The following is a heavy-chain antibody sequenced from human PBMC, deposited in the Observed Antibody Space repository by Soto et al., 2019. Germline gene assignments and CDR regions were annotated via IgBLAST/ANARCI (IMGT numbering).Heavy chain of an antibody. CDR1: GYSLTNYG. V-gene: IGHV1-18*01. D-gene: IGHD6-19*01. Sequence: QDQLVQSGVEVKKPGASVKVSCKASGYSLTNYGITWVRQAPGQGFEWMGWISAYNGNTNYAQKFQGRVTLTTDASTSTAYLELRSLRSDDTAVYYCARDRGVAPPVAGNTHSYYYMDVWGKGTTVTVSS. CDR2: ISAYNGNT. J-gene: IGHJ6*03. CDR3: ARDRGVAPPVAGNTHSYYYMDV.